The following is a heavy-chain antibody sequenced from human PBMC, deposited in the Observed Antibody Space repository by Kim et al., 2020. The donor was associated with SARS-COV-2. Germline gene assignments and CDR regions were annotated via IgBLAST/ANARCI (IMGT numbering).Heavy chain of an antibody. CDR3: ARALWFGELFFY. CDR1: GYTFTSYA. J-gene: IGHJ4*02. D-gene: IGHD3-10*01. V-gene: IGHV1-3*01. CDR2: INAGNGNT. Sequence: ASVKVSCKASGYTFTSYAMHWVRQAPGQSLEWMGWINAGNGNTKYSQKFQGRVTITRDTSASTAYMELSSLRSEDTAVYYCARALWFGELFFYWGQGTLVTVSS.